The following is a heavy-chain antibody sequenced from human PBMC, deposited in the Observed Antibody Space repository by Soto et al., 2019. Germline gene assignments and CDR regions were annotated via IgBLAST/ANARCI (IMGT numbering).Heavy chain of an antibody. D-gene: IGHD3-10*01. V-gene: IGHV5-51*03. CDR1: GYTFTSYW. J-gene: IGHJ6*02. Sequence: GASAKVSCKASGYTFTSYWIGWVRQMPGKGLEWMGIIYPGDSDTRYSPSFQGQVTISADKSISTAYLQWSSLKASDTAMYYCAGGGVRGVITRTRDYYGMDVWGQGTTVTVSS. CDR3: AGGGVRGVITRTRDYYGMDV. CDR2: IYPGDSDT.